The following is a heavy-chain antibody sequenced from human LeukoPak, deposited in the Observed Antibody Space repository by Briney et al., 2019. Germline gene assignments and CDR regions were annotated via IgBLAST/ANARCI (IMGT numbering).Heavy chain of an antibody. D-gene: IGHD2-2*01. V-gene: IGHV1-46*03. Sequence: ASVKVSCKASGYTFTSYYMHWVRQAPGQGLEWMGIINPSGGSTSYAQKFQGRVTMTRDTSTSTVYMELSSLRSEDTAVYYCARGVIVPAAMKYNWFDHWGQGTLVTVSS. CDR1: GYTFTSYY. CDR3: ARGVIVPAAMKYNWFDH. CDR2: INPSGGST. J-gene: IGHJ5*02.